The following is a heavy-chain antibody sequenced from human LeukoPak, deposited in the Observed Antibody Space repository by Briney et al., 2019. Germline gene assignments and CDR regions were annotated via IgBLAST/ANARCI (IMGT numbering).Heavy chain of an antibody. V-gene: IGHV3-23*01. CDR3: AKVMPLYQLQWGLYDY. CDR2: ISGSGGST. D-gene: IGHD2-2*01. CDR1: GFTFSSYA. J-gene: IGHJ4*02. Sequence: GGSLRLSCAASGFTFSSYAMSWVRQAPGKGLEWVSAISGSGGSTYYADSVKGRFTISRDNAKNSLYLQMNSLRAEDTAVYYCAKVMPLYQLQWGLYDYWGQGTLVTVSS.